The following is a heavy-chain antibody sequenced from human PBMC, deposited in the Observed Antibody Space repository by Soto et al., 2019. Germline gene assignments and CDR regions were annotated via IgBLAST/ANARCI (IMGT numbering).Heavy chain of an antibody. CDR3: ARDGPHYDSSGYYVN. Sequence: ASVKVSCKASGYTFTSYGISWVRQAPGQGLEWMGWISAYNGNTNYAQKLQGRVTMTTDTSTSTAYMELRSLRSDDTAVYYCARDGPHYDSSGYYVNWGQGTLVTVSS. J-gene: IGHJ4*02. V-gene: IGHV1-18*01. D-gene: IGHD3-22*01. CDR2: ISAYNGNT. CDR1: GYTFTSYG.